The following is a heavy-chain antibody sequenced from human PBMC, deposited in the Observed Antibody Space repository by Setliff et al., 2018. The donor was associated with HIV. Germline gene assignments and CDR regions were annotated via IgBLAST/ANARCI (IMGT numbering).Heavy chain of an antibody. CDR1: GGAFSGYY. J-gene: IGHJ4*02. CDR3: TKDHLSGWASDC. D-gene: IGHD6-19*01. CDR2: VNHKGVA. Sequence: SLTCAVYGGAFSGYYWTWIRQSPGRGLEWIGEVNHKGVANYSPSLMRRATISADTSKNQFSLRLSSVTAADTAMYYCTKDHLSGWASDCWGQGTLVTVSS. V-gene: IGHV4-34*01.